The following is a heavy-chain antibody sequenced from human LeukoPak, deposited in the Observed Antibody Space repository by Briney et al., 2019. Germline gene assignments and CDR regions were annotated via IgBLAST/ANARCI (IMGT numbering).Heavy chain of an antibody. J-gene: IGHJ4*02. CDR3: ARGWVPAAMRTGRTKYYFDY. Sequence: ASVKVSCKASRYTFTSYDINWLRQATGQGLEWMGWMNPNSGNTGYAQKFQGRVTMTRNTSISTAYMELSSLRSEDTAVYYCARGWVPAAMRTGRTKYYFDYWGQGTLVTVSS. CDR1: RYTFTSYD. V-gene: IGHV1-8*01. D-gene: IGHD2-2*01. CDR2: MNPNSGNT.